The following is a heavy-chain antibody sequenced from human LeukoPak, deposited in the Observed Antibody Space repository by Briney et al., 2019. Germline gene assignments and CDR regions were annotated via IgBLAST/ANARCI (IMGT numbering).Heavy chain of an antibody. CDR2: INSDGSST. CDR1: GFTFSSYW. J-gene: IGHJ4*02. D-gene: IGHD2-2*02. CDR3: AREGCSSTSCYIDY. Sequence: GGSLRLSCAASGFTFSSYWMHWVRQAPGKGLVWVSRINSDGSSTSYADSVKGRFTISRDNAKNTLYLQMNSLRAEDTALYHCAREGCSSTSCYIDYWGQGTLVTVSS. V-gene: IGHV3-74*01.